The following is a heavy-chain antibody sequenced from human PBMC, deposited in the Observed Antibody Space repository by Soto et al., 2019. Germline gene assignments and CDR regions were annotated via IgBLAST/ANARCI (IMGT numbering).Heavy chain of an antibody. CDR2: IYYSGST. CDR1: GGSVSSGSYY. J-gene: IGHJ6*02. D-gene: IGHD6-13*01. V-gene: IGHV4-61*01. CDR3: ARYSSNWFQTEGMDV. Sequence: SETLSLTCTVSGGSVSSGSYYWSWIRQPPGKGLEWIGYIYYSGSTNYNPSLKSRVTISVDTSKNQFSLKLSSVTAADTAVYYCARYSSNWFQTEGMDVWGQGTTVTVS.